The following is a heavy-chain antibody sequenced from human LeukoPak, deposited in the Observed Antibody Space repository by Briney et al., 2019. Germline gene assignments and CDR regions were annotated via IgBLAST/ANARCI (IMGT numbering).Heavy chain of an antibody. V-gene: IGHV1-2*02. D-gene: IGHD1-1*01. Sequence: GASVKVSCKASGYTFTGYYMHWVRQAPGQGLEWMGWINPNSGGTNYAQKFQGRVTMTRDTSISTAYMELSRLRSDDTAVYYCASLNWNDAHPLDYWGQGTLVTVSS. CDR3: ASLNWNDAHPLDY. J-gene: IGHJ4*02. CDR1: GYTFTGYY. CDR2: INPNSGGT.